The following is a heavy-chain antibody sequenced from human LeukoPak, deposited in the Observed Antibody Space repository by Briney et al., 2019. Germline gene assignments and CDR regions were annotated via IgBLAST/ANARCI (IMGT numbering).Heavy chain of an antibody. CDR3: ARLPHYYDSSGSGHFDY. CDR2: IYYSGST. D-gene: IGHD3-22*01. V-gene: IGHV4-59*08. J-gene: IGHJ4*02. Sequence: PSGTLSLTCTVSGGSISSYYWSWIRQPPGKGLEWIGYIYYSGSTNYNPSLKSRVTISVDTSKNQFSLKLSSVTAADTAVYYCARLPHYYDSSGSGHFDYWGQGTLVTVSS. CDR1: GGSISSYY.